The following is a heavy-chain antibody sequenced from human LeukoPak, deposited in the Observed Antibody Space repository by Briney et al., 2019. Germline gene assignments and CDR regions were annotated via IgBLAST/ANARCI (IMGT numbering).Heavy chain of an antibody. V-gene: IGHV5-51*01. J-gene: IGHJ4*02. Sequence: GESLKISCKDSGYSFTSYWIGWVRQMPGKGLEWMGIIYPGDSDTRYSPSFQGQVTISADKSISTAYLQWSSLKASDTAMYYCARTYCSSNSCYYYFDYWGQGTLVTVSS. CDR3: ARTYCSSNSCYYYFDY. CDR2: IYPGDSDT. D-gene: IGHD2-2*01. CDR1: GYSFTSYW.